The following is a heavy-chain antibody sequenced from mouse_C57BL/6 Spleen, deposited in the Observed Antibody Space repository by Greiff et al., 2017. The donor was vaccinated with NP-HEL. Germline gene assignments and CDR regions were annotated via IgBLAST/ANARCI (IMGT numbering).Heavy chain of an antibody. CDR2: IAPSDSYT. CDR1: GYNFTSYW. CDR3: ARGGYSGDY. V-gene: IGHV1-69*01. J-gene: IGHJ2*01. D-gene: IGHD2-3*01. Sequence: QVQLQQPGAELVMPGASVKLSCKASGYNFTSYWMHWVKQRPGQGLEWIGEIAPSDSYTNYNQKFKGKSTLTVDKSSSTAYMQLSSLTSVDTAVYYCARGGYSGDYWGKGTTLTVSS.